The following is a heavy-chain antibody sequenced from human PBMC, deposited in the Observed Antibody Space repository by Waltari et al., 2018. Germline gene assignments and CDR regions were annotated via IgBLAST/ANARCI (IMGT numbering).Heavy chain of an antibody. CDR3: ARDQGSSGWYWYYFDY. CDR1: GFTFSSYW. D-gene: IGHD6-19*01. V-gene: IGHV3-7*03. CDR2: IKEDGREK. Sequence: EVQLVESGGGLVQPGGSLRLSCAASGFTFSSYWMSWVRQAPGKGMEWVGNIKEDGREKYYVDSVEGRFTNSRDNAKNSLYLQMNSLRAEDTAVYYCARDQGSSGWYWYYFDYWGQGTLVAVSS. J-gene: IGHJ4*02.